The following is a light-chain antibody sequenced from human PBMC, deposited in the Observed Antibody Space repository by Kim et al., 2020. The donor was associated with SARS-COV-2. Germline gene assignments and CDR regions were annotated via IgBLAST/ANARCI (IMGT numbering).Light chain of an antibody. CDR1: SSNIGSNT. Sequence: ELTQPPSASGTPGQRVTISCSGSSSNIGSNTVNWYQQLPGTAPKLLIYNNNQRPSGVPDRFSGSKSGTSASLAISGLQSEDETDYYCSAWDDSLNGPVFGTGTKVTVL. V-gene: IGLV1-44*01. J-gene: IGLJ1*01. CDR2: NNN. CDR3: SAWDDSLNGPV.